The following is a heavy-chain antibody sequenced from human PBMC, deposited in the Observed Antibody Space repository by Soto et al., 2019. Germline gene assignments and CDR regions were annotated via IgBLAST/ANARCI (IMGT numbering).Heavy chain of an antibody. Sequence: PSETLSLTCTVSGASISRSTYYWVWIRQPPGKGLEWIGSIYYSGSTYYNPSLKSRVTISVDTSKNHLSLNLYSVIAADTAVYYCARPCTSGSLVGFDSWGQGALVTVSS. J-gene: IGHJ4*02. CDR2: IYYSGST. V-gene: IGHV4-39*02. CDR1: GASISRSTYY. D-gene: IGHD6-19*01. CDR3: ARPCTSGSLVGFDS.